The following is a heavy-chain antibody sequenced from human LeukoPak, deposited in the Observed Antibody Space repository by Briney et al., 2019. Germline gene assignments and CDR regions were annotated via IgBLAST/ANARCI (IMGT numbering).Heavy chain of an antibody. CDR2: ISYDGDRK. Sequence: GGSLRLSCAASGFTFSRYSMNWVRQAPGKGLEWVAVISYDGDRKYYADSVKGRFTISRDNSKNTLYLQMNSLRAEDTAVYYCAKDRPLGYYDSSGYYAGGDYWGQGTLVTVSS. CDR3: AKDRPLGYYDSSGYYAGGDY. V-gene: IGHV3-30-3*01. J-gene: IGHJ4*02. D-gene: IGHD3-22*01. CDR1: GFTFSRYS.